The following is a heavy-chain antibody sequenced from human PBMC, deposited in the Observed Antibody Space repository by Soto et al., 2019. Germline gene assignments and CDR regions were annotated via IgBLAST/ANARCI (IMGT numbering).Heavy chain of an antibody. D-gene: IGHD3-10*01. CDR3: ARGLGYYGSGSYAVDY. J-gene: IGHJ4*02. CDR1: GGTFSSYT. V-gene: IGHV1-69*02. Sequence: QVQLVQSGAEVKKLGSSVKVSCKASGGTFSSYTISWVRQTPGQGLEWMGRIIPILGIANYAQEFQGRVTITADKSTSTAYMELSSLRSEDTAVYYCARGLGYYGSGSYAVDYWGQGTLVTVSS. CDR2: IIPILGIA.